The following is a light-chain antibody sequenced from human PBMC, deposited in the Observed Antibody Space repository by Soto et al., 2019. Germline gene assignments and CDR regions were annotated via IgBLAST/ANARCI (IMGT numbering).Light chain of an antibody. V-gene: IGKV1-5*03. Sequence: DIQMTQSPSTLSASVGDRITITCRASQSISIWLAWYQQKPGKAPKLLIYKASSLESGVPSRFSGSGSGTEFTLTISSLQPDDFATYYCQQYDRYWTFGQGTKVEIK. CDR1: QSISIW. CDR2: KAS. CDR3: QQYDRYWT. J-gene: IGKJ1*01.